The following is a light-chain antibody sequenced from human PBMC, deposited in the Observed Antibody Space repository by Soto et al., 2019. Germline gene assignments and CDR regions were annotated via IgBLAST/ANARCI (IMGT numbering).Light chain of an antibody. Sequence: QSALTQPASVSGSPGQSITISCTGTSSDVGDYNYVSWYQQHPGKAPKLMIYEVSNRPSGVSNRFSGSKSGNTASLTISGLQAEDEADYYFSSYASSNTWVFGGGTQLTVL. V-gene: IGLV2-14*01. CDR1: SSDVGDYNY. CDR2: EVS. J-gene: IGLJ3*02. CDR3: SSYASSNTWV.